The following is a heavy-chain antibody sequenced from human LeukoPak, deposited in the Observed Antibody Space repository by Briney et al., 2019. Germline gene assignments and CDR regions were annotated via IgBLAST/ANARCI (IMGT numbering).Heavy chain of an antibody. Sequence: GASVKVSCKASGGTFSSYAISWVRQAPGQGLEWMGGIIPIFGTANYAQKFQGRVTITADESTSTASMELSSLRSEDTPVYYCARPIVLVPEAPSHDYHGMAVWGQGTTLTVSS. V-gene: IGHV1-69*13. J-gene: IGHJ6*02. D-gene: IGHD2-2*01. CDR1: GGTFSSYA. CDR3: ARPIVLVPEAPSHDYHGMAV. CDR2: IIPIFGTA.